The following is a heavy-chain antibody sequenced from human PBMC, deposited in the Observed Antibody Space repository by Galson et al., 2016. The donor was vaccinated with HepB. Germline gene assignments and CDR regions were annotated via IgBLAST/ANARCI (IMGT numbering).Heavy chain of an antibody. CDR2: VWYDGSRT. CDR3: ARGSVDTGRYYSYYLAV. J-gene: IGHJ6*03. CDR1: GFTFSNSG. D-gene: IGHD3-10*01. V-gene: IGHV3-33*01. Sequence: SLRLSCAASGFTFSNSGMHWVRQAPGKGLEWVGVVWYDGSRTYYPDSVKGRFTISRDNSKNTLYLQMNSLRVEDTAVYYCARGSVDTGRYYSYYLAVWGKGTRVTVSS.